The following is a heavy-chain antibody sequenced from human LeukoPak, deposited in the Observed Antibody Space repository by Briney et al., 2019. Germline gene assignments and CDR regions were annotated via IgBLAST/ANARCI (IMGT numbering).Heavy chain of an antibody. CDR3: ARAYGSGSYSGY. CDR1: GYSFTSYW. V-gene: IGHV5-10-1*01. Sequence: GESLMISCKGSGYSFTSYWISWVRQLPGKGLEWMGRIDPSDSYTNYSPSFQGHVTISADKSISTAYLQWSSLKASDTAMYYCARAYGSGSYSGYWGQGTLVTVSS. J-gene: IGHJ4*02. CDR2: IDPSDSYT. D-gene: IGHD3-10*01.